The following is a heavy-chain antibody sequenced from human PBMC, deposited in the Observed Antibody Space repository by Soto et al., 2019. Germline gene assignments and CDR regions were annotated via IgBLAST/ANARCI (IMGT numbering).Heavy chain of an antibody. Sequence: QPGGSLRLSCAASGFTFSSYAMSWVRQAPGKGLEWVSAISGSGGSTYYADSVKGRFTISRDNSKNTLYLQMNSLRAEDTAVYYCAKGNVVPAAIRSHDYYYGMDVWGQGTTVTVSS. D-gene: IGHD2-2*01. J-gene: IGHJ6*02. CDR1: GFTFSSYA. V-gene: IGHV3-23*01. CDR2: ISGSGGST. CDR3: AKGNVVPAAIRSHDYYYGMDV.